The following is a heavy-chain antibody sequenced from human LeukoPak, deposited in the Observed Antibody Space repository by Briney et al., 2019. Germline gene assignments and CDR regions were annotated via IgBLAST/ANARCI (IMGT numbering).Heavy chain of an antibody. Sequence: SETLSLTCAVYGGSFSGYYWSWIRQPPGKGLEWIGEINHSGSTNYNPSLKSRVTISVDTSKNQFSLKLSSVTAADTAVYYCARALGGGYSSGWYYFDYWGQGTLVTVSS. CDR1: GGSFSGYY. CDR3: ARALGGGYSSGWYYFDY. D-gene: IGHD6-19*01. CDR2: INHSGST. V-gene: IGHV4-34*01. J-gene: IGHJ4*02.